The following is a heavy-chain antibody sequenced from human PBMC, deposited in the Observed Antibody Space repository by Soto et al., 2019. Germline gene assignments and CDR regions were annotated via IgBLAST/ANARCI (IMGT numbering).Heavy chain of an antibody. Sequence: PSETLSLTCTVSGDSSTSYYWSWIRQPPGKGLEWIGYIYYSGSTNYNPSLKSRVTISVDTSKNQFSLKLSSVTAADTAVYYCARAAPRYCSGGSCYSGLGYWGQGTLVTVSS. CDR3: ARAAPRYCSGGSCYSGLGY. CDR1: GDSSTSYY. V-gene: IGHV4-59*12. J-gene: IGHJ4*02. D-gene: IGHD2-15*01. CDR2: IYYSGST.